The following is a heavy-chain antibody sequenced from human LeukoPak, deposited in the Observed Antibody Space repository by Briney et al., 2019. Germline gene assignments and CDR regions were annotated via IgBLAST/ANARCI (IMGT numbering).Heavy chain of an antibody. V-gene: IGHV4-4*07. J-gene: IGHJ4*02. CDR1: GGSISNYY. CDR2: IYTSGST. CDR3: ARTPIYYYDNSGYYN. Sequence: SETLSLTYTVSGGSISNYYWSWIRQPAGKGLEWIGLIYTSGSTNYNPSLKSRVTMSVDTSKNQFSLKLSSVTAADTAVYFCARTPIYYYDNSGYYNWGQGTLVTVSS. D-gene: IGHD3-22*01.